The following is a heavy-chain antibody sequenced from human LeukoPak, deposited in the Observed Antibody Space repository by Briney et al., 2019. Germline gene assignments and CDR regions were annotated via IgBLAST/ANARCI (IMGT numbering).Heavy chain of an antibody. J-gene: IGHJ4*02. CDR2: ISGSGDST. CDR3: AKEEYYYDSSGYRH. D-gene: IGHD3-22*01. Sequence: GGSLRLSCAASGFTFSSYGMHWVRQAPGKGLEWVSGISGSGDSTYYVDSVKGRFTISRDNSKNTLYLQMNSLRAEDTAVYYCAKEEYYYDSSGYRHWGQGTLVTVSS. V-gene: IGHV3-23*01. CDR1: GFTFSSYG.